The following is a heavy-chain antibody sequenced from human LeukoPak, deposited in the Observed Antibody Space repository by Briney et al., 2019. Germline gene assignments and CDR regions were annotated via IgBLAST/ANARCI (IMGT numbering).Heavy chain of an antibody. D-gene: IGHD2-2*01. V-gene: IGHV5-51*01. J-gene: IGHJ4*02. CDR3: ARPGYCTSTTCWDLDY. CDR2: VYPGDANT. CDR1: GYSFSSYY. Sequence: PGESLKISCQVSGYSFSSYYIGWVRQMPGKGLEWMGIVYPGDANTRYSPSFQGQVTISVDKSISTAYLQWSSLKASDTAMYYCARPGYCTSTTCWDLDYWGQGTLVTVPP.